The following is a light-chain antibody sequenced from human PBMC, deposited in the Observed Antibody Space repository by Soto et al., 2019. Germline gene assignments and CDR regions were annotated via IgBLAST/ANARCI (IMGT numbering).Light chain of an antibody. CDR2: WAS. V-gene: IGKV4-1*01. CDR3: QQYYSTPCT. Sequence: DIVMTQSPDSLAVSLGERATINCKSSQSVLHSSNNKNYLVWYQQKPGQPPKLLIYWASTRESGVPDRFSGSGSGTDFTLTISSLRAEDVAVYYCQQYYSTPCTFGQGTKLEIK. CDR1: QSVLHSSNNKNY. J-gene: IGKJ2*02.